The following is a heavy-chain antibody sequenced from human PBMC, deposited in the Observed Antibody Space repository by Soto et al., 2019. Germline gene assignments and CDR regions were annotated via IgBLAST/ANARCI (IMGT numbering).Heavy chain of an antibody. V-gene: IGHV4-31*03. D-gene: IGHD3-22*01. J-gene: IGHJ5*02. CDR1: GGSISSGGYY. Sequence: QVQLQESGPGLVKPSQTLSLTCTVSGGSISSGGYYWSWIRQHPGKGLAWIGYIYYSGRTYYNPSLKSRVTISVDTSKNQLSMKLSSVTAADTAVYYCARGGAYYYDRSGYYWFDPWGQGTLVTVSS. CDR2: IYYSGRT. CDR3: ARGGAYYYDRSGYYWFDP.